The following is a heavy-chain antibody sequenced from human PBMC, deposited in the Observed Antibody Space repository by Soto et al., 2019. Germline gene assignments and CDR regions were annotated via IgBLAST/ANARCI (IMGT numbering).Heavy chain of an antibody. CDR3: ARGLGTDYDFWSGYWNYYGMDV. CDR2: IYYSGST. Sequence: QVQLQESGPGLVKPSETLSLTCTVSGGSISSYYWSWIRQPPGKGLEWIGYIYYSGSTNYNPSLKSRVTISVDTSKNQFSLQLSSVTAADTAVYYCARGLGTDYDFWSGYWNYYGMDVWGQGTTVTVSS. J-gene: IGHJ6*02. D-gene: IGHD3-3*01. CDR1: GGSISSYY. V-gene: IGHV4-59*01.